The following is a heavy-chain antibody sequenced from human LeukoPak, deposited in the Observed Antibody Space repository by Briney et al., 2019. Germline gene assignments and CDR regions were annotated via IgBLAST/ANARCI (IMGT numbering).Heavy chain of an antibody. CDR3: ARALGYYDFWSGYEYFQH. D-gene: IGHD3-3*01. J-gene: IGHJ1*01. V-gene: IGHV4-4*02. CDR1: GGSISSNNW. CDR2: IYHDGST. Sequence: SETLSLTCAVSGGSISSNNWWIWVRQSPAKGLEWIGEIYHDGSTNYNPSLKSRVTISMDKSKNQLSLKLNFVTAADTAVYYCARALGYYDFWSGYEYFQHWGQGTLVTVSS.